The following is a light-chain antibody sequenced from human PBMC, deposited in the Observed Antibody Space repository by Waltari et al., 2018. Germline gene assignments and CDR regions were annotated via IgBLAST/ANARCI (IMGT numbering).Light chain of an antibody. V-gene: IGKV3-20*01. CDR3: QHYGSPWT. CDR1: QSLGSTF. J-gene: IGKJ1*01. CDR2: GES. Sequence: EIVLTQSPGTLSLSPGERAPLSCRASQSLGSTFLAWYQQKPGQAPRLRIYGESSRATGIPDRFSGSGSGTDFTLTISRLGPEDFAVYYCQHYGSPWTFGQGTKVEIK.